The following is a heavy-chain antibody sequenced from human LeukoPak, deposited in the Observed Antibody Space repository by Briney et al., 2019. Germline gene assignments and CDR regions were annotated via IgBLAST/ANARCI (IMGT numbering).Heavy chain of an antibody. J-gene: IGHJ4*02. D-gene: IGHD4-11*01. Sequence: GGSLRLSCAASGFTFNHYVLHWVRQAPNHGLEWVGVIWSDGTIRYYADSVKGWISIFRDDSQKRVFLQMNSPRAEDTAVYYCVRDAQRGFDYSNSLQDWGQGALVTVSS. V-gene: IGHV3-33*01. CDR1: GFTFNHYV. CDR2: IWSDGTIR. CDR3: VRDAQRGFDYSNSLQD.